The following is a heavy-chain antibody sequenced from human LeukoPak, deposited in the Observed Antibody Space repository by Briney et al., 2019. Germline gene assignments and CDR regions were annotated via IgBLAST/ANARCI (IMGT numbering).Heavy chain of an antibody. CDR1: GFTFSSYA. D-gene: IGHD3-10*01. CDR3: ARTPRYYYGSGSYSYYFDY. CDR2: ISYDGSNK. Sequence: GRSLRLSCAASGFTFSSYAMHWVRQAPGKGLEWVAVISYDGSNKYYADSVKGRFTISRDNSKNTLYLQMNSLRAEDTAVYYCARTPRYYYGSGSYSYYFDYWGQGTLVTVSS. J-gene: IGHJ4*02. V-gene: IGHV3-30-3*01.